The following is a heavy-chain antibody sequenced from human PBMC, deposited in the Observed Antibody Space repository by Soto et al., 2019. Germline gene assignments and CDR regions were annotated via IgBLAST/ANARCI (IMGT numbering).Heavy chain of an antibody. CDR2: TRNKASAYST. J-gene: IGHJ4*02. CDR3: ARESSFCSGSSCYFIAPFDY. V-gene: IGHV3-72*01. Sequence: GSLRLSCAASGFTINDHLMDWVRQAPGTGLERVGRTRNKASAYSTEYAASVEGRFTVSRDDSENSLYLEMNSLKTEDTAVYYCARESSFCSGSSCYFIAPFDYWGQGTLVTVSS. D-gene: IGHD2-15*01. CDR1: GFTINDHL.